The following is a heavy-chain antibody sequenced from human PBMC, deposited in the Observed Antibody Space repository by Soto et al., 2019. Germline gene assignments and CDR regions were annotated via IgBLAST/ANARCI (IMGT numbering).Heavy chain of an antibody. CDR2: IIPIFGTA. V-gene: IGHV1-69*13. CDR1: GGTFSSYA. D-gene: IGHD3-3*01. Sequence: SVKVSCKASGGTFSSYAISWVRQAPGQGLEWMGGIIPIFGTANYAQKFQGRVTITADESTSTAYMELSSLRSEDTAVYYCARDRGFLEWFGYWGQGTLVTVSS. J-gene: IGHJ4*02. CDR3: ARDRGFLEWFGY.